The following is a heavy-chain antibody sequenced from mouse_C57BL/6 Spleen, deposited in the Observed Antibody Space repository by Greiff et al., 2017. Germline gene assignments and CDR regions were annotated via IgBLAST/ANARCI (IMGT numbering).Heavy chain of an antibody. Sequence: QVQLQQSGAELVRPGSSVKLSCKASGYTFTSYWMDWVKQRPGQGLEWIGNIYPSDSETHYNQKFKDKATLTVDKSSSTAYMQLSSLTSEDSAVYYCARGNYYGSSFAMDYWGQGTSVTVSS. CDR2: IYPSDSET. CDR1: GYTFTSYW. J-gene: IGHJ4*01. V-gene: IGHV1-61*01. D-gene: IGHD1-1*01. CDR3: ARGNYYGSSFAMDY.